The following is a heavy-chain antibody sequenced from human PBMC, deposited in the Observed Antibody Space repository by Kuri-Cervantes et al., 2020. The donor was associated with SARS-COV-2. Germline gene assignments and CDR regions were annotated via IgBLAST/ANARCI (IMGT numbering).Heavy chain of an antibody. J-gene: IGHJ3*01. CDR3: ATSRDYYDGSGYYLDAFDV. D-gene: IGHD3-22*01. Sequence: ASVKVSCKASGYRFSSDTMNWVRQAPGQGLEWMGWINTNTGDPTYDMGLTGRLVFSLDTSVTTAYLQISSLKAEDSAVYYCATSRDYYDGSGYYLDAFDVWGQGTKVTVSS. CDR2: INTNTGDP. V-gene: IGHV7-4-1*02. CDR1: GYRFSSDT.